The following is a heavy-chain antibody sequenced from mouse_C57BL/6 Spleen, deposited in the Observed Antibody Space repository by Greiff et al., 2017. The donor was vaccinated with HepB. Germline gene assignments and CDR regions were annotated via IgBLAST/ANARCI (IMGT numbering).Heavy chain of an antibody. V-gene: IGHV1-4*01. CDR2: INPSSGYT. CDR3: ARKGNYENAMDY. J-gene: IGHJ4*01. CDR1: GYTFTSYT. D-gene: IGHD2-1*01. Sequence: QVQLKESGAELARPGASVKMSCKASGYTFTSYTMHWVKQRPGQGLEWIGYINPSSGYTKYNQKFKDKATLTADKSSSTAYMQLSSLTSEDSAVYYCARKGNYENAMDYWGQGTSVTVSS.